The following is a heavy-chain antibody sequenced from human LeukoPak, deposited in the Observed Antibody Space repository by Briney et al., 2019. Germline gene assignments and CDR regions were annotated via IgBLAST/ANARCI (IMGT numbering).Heavy chain of an antibody. CDR2: INHGGRT. Sequence: SETLSLTCVVSGGSFSGYYWSWIRQPPGKGLEWIGEINHGGRTNYSPSLKSRVTISVDTSKNQFSLNLSSVTAADTAVYYCAGGRGWLIDYWGQGTLVTVSS. D-gene: IGHD5-12*01. J-gene: IGHJ4*02. CDR3: AGGRGWLIDY. CDR1: GGSFSGYY. V-gene: IGHV4-34*01.